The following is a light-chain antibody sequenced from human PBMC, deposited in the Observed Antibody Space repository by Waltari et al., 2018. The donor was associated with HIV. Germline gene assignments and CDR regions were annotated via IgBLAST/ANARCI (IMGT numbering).Light chain of an antibody. CDR2: GAS. V-gene: IGKV3-20*01. CDR3: QQYNNWPPLT. Sequence: EIVLTQSPGTLSLSPGERATLSCRASQNVISTYLAWYQQKPGQAPRLLIYGASSRAAGTSDRFGGSGSGTDFTLTISRLEPEDFAVYYCQQYNNWPPLTFGQGTKVEIK. CDR1: QNVISTY. J-gene: IGKJ1*01.